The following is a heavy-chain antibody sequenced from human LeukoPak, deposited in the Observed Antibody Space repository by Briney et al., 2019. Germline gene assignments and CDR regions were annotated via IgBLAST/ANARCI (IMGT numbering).Heavy chain of an antibody. CDR2: INPNTGGT. D-gene: IGHD1-1*01. Sequence: ASVTVSCKASGYTFTGYYMHWVRQAPGQGLEWMAWINPNTGGTNFAQNFQGRVTMTSDTSMSTAYMELSRLRSDDTAVYYCARGWDNWDYWGQGSLVTVSS. CDR1: GYTFTGYY. J-gene: IGHJ4*02. CDR3: ARGWDNWDY. V-gene: IGHV1-2*02.